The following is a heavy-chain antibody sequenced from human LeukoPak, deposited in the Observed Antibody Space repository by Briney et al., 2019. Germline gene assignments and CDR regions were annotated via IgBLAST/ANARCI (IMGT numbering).Heavy chain of an antibody. CDR2: IYYSGST. V-gene: IGHV4-39*07. CDR3: ARDPGGDYVGY. Sequence: SSETLSLTCTVSGGPISSSSYYWGWIRQPPGKGLGWIRSIYYSGSTYYNPSLKSRVTISVDTSKNQFSLKLSSVTAADTAVYYCARDPGGDYVGYWGQGTLVTVSA. CDR1: GGPISSSSYY. J-gene: IGHJ4*02. D-gene: IGHD4-17*01.